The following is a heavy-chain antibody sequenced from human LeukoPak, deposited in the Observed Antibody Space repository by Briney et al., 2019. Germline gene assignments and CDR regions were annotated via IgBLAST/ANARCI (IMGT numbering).Heavy chain of an antibody. J-gene: IGHJ5*02. D-gene: IGHD3-10*01. CDR1: GGSISSSSYY. V-gene: IGHV4-39*01. Sequence: SETLSLTCTVSGGSISSSSYYWGWIRKPPGKGLEWIGSIYYSGSTYYNPSLKSRVTISVDTSKNQFSLKLSSVTAADTAVYYCARSMVRGVIGVWFDPWGQGTLVTLSS. CDR3: ARSMVRGVIGVWFDP. CDR2: IYYSGST.